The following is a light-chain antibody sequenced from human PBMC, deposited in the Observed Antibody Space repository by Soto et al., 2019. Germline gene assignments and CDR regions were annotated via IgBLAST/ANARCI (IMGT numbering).Light chain of an antibody. CDR2: GAS. Sequence: EIVLTQSPGTLSLSPGERATLSCRASQSISSNYLAWYHQRPGQAPRLLIFGASYRATGIPDRFSGSGSGTDFTLTISRLEPEDFAVYYCQQYSSSPPEFTFGPGTRVESK. J-gene: IGKJ3*01. CDR1: QSISSNY. CDR3: QQYSSSPPEFT. V-gene: IGKV3-20*01.